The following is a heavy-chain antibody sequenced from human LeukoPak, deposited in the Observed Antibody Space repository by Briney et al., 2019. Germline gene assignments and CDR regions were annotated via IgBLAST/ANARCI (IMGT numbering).Heavy chain of an antibody. J-gene: IGHJ5*02. CDR3: AREVHCGGDCYSGWFDP. V-gene: IGHV4-59*06. Sequence: PSESLSLTWTVSGGSISSYYWSWIRQHPGKGPEWIGYIYYSGSTFYNPSLKSRLTISVDTSKNQFSLNLSSVTAADTAVYYCAREVHCGGDCYSGWFDPWGQGTLVTVSS. CDR2: IYYSGST. D-gene: IGHD2-21*02. CDR1: GGSISSYY.